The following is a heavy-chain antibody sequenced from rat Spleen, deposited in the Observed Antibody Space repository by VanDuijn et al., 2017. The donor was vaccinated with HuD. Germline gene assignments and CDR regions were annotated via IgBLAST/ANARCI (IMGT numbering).Heavy chain of an antibody. J-gene: IGHJ3*01. CDR3: ARDENGYINQWFAH. Sequence: QVQLKESGPGLVQPSQTLSLTCTVAGFSLTNYNVHWIRQPPGKGPEWMGVIWNIGGTRYNSALKSRLSITKDTSKSQVFLKMNSLQTEDTATYYCARDENGYINQWFAHWGQGTLVTVSS. CDR1: GFSLTNYN. V-gene: IGHV2-41*01. CDR2: IWNIGGT. D-gene: IGHD1-4*01.